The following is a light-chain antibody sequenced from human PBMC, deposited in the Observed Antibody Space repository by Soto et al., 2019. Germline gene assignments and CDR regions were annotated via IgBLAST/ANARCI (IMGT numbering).Light chain of an antibody. CDR3: QQRLTAPWT. CDR1: QSITKF. J-gene: IGKJ1*01. CDR2: EAS. Sequence: EIVLTQSPATLSLSPGDGATLSCRASQSITKFLAWYQQRPGQPPRLLIYEASKRAPGVPARFSGSGSGTDFTLTISSLEPEDFASYYQQQRLTAPWTFGRGTRVEI. V-gene: IGKV3-11*01.